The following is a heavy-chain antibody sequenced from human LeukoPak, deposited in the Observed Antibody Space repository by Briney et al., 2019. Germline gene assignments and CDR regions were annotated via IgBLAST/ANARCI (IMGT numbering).Heavy chain of an antibody. CDR2: INPNSGGT. J-gene: IGHJ4*02. CDR1: GYTFTGYY. Sequence: ASVKVSCKASGYTFTGYYMHWVRQAPGQGLEWMGWINPNSGGTNYAQKFQGRVTMTRNTSISTAYMELSSLRSEDTAVYYCARAWFGELLGYWGQGTLVTVSS. CDR3: ARAWFGELLGY. D-gene: IGHD3-10*01. V-gene: IGHV1-2*02.